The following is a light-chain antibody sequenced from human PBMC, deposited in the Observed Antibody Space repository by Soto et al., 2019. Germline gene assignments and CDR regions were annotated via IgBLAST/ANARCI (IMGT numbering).Light chain of an antibody. V-gene: IGLV2-14*01. CDR1: SSDVGGYNY. CDR3: SSYTTSNTRQIV. J-gene: IGLJ1*01. CDR2: DVS. Sequence: QSVLTQPASVSGSPGQSITISCTGTSSDVGGYNYVSWYQQHPGKAPKFMIYDVSSRPSGVSNRFSGSKSGNTASLTISGLQAEDXADYYCSSYTTSNTRQIVFGTGTKVTVL.